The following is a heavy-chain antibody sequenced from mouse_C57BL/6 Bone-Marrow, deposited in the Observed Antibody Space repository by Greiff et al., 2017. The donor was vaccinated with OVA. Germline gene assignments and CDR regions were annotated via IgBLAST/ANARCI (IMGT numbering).Heavy chain of an antibody. CDR2: ISGGGGNT. D-gene: IGHD1-1*01. CDR1: GFTFSSYT. Sequence: EVKLMESGGGLVKPGGSLKLSCAASGFTFSSYTMSWVRQTPEKRLEWVATISGGGGNTYYPDSVKGRFTISRDNAKNTLYLQMSSLRSEDTALYYCARQMITTVVAPYAMDYWGQGTSVTVSS. CDR3: ARQMITTVVAPYAMDY. V-gene: IGHV5-9*01. J-gene: IGHJ4*01.